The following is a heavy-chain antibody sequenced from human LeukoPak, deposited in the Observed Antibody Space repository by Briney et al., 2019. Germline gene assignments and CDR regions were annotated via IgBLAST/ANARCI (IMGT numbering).Heavy chain of an antibody. CDR2: IDPSDSYT. Sequence: GESLRISCEASGYSFSAYYITWVRQMPGKGLEWMGRIDPSDSYTIYSPSFQGHVPISADKSINTAYLQWNSLRASDTATYYCARRHYDSLTANSWFDPWGQGTLVTVSS. V-gene: IGHV5-10-1*01. CDR3: ARRHYDSLTANSWFDP. CDR1: GYSFSAYY. D-gene: IGHD3-9*01. J-gene: IGHJ5*02.